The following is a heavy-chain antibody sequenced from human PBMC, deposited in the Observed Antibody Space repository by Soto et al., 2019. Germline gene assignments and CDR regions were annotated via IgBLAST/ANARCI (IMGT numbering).Heavy chain of an antibody. CDR1: GFTFDDYA. CDR3: AKEADSSDYSGAFQH. J-gene: IGHJ1*01. CDR2: ISWNSDSI. V-gene: IGHV3-9*01. Sequence: EVQLVESGGGLVQPGRSLRLSCAASGFTFDDYAMHWVRQATGKGLEWVSGISWNSDSIGYADSVKGRFTISRDNAQNSLYLQMNSLRAEDTALYYCAKEADSSDYSGAFQHWGQGTLVTVSS. D-gene: IGHD3-22*01.